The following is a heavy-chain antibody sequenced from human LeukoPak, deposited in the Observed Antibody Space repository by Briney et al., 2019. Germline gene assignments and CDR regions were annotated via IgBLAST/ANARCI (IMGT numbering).Heavy chain of an antibody. CDR2: IRYDGSNK. D-gene: IGHD2-2*01. Sequence: PGGSLRLSCAASGFTFSSYGMHWVRQAPGKGLEWVAFIRYDGSNKYYADSVKGRFTISRDNSKNTLYLQMNSLRAEEPAVYYCAKGGGEYCSSTSCPVDYWGQGTLVTVSS. CDR3: AKGGGEYCSSTSCPVDY. V-gene: IGHV3-30*02. J-gene: IGHJ4*02. CDR1: GFTFSSYG.